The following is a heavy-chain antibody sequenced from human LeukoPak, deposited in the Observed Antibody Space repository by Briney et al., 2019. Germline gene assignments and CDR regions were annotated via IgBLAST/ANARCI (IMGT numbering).Heavy chain of an antibody. V-gene: IGHV4-59*01. CDR3: ARDFGSSGWYGAFDY. Sequence: PSETLSLTCTVSGGSISSYFWSWIRQPPGMGLEWIGYISYTGSSNYNPSLKSRVTISVDTSQNQFSLRLNSVTAADTAVYYCARDFGSSGWYGAFDYWGQGILVTVSS. CDR1: GGSISSYF. D-gene: IGHD6-19*01. CDR2: ISYTGSS. J-gene: IGHJ4*02.